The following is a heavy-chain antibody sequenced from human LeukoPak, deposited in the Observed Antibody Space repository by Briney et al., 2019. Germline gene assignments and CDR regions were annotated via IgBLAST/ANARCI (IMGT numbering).Heavy chain of an antibody. V-gene: IGHV3-11*01. CDR1: GFTFSDYY. Sequence: GGSLRLSCAASGFTFSDYYMSWIRQAPGKGLEWVSYISSSGSTIYYADSVKGRFTISRDNAKNSLSLQMNSLRAEDTAVYYCAMARGYSCYDIIDDWGQGTLVTVSS. CDR3: AMARGYSCYDIIDD. J-gene: IGHJ4*02. CDR2: ISSSGSTI. D-gene: IGHD5-12*01.